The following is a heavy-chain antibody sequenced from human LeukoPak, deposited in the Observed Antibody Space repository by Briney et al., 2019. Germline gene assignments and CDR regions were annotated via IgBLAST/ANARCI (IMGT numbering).Heavy chain of an antibody. CDR1: GFTFDDYA. D-gene: IGHD2-21*02. CDR2: ISYDGSNK. J-gene: IGHJ4*02. V-gene: IGHV3-30*04. Sequence: PGGSLRLSCAASGFTFDDYAMHWVRQAPGKGLEWVAVISYDGSNKNYADSVKGRFTISRDSSKNTVYLQMNSLRVEDTAVYYCAKDWAPYCGGDCYFNYWGQGTLVTVSS. CDR3: AKDWAPYCGGDCYFNY.